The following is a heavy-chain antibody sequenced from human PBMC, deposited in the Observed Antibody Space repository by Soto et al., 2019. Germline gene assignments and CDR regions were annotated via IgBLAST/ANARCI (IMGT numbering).Heavy chain of an antibody. J-gene: IGHJ4*02. D-gene: IGHD2-21*01. V-gene: IGHV3-74*01. CDR1: GFTLSSNW. Sequence: EVQLVESGGDLVQPGGSLGLSCEASGFTLSSNWMHGFGKGPGKGLVWVSRMNPDGSTRGYADSVKGRFTISRDNARNTVFLQMSSLRAEDTAVYYCARGGEVGAGQYYLDDSWGQGTLVTVSS. CDR3: ARGGEVGAGQYYLDDS. CDR2: MNPDGSTR.